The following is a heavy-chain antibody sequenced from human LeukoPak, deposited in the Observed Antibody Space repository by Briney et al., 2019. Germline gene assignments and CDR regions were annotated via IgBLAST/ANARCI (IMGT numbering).Heavy chain of an antibody. CDR2: IWYDGSNK. Sequence: GGSLSLSCAASGFTLSSYGMHWVRQAPGKGLEWVAVIWYDGSNKYYADSVKGRFTISRDNSKNTLYLQMNSLRAEDTAVYYCARDPVGGSDAYGQGDHMDVWGKGTTVTVSS. V-gene: IGHV3-33*01. D-gene: IGHD3-16*01. J-gene: IGHJ6*03. CDR1: GFTLSSYG. CDR3: ARDPVGGSDAYGQGDHMDV.